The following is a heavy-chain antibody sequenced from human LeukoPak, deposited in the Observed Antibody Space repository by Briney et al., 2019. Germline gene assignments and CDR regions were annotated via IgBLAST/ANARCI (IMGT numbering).Heavy chain of an antibody. Sequence: GGSLRLSCAASGFTFSSYAMHWVRQAPGKGLEWVAVISYDGSNKYYADSVKGRFTISRDNSKNTLYLQMNSLRAEDTAVYYCVRDLGRYYYYGMDVWGQGTTVTVSS. V-gene: IGHV3-30*04. D-gene: IGHD3-16*01. CDR3: VRDLGRYYYYGMDV. CDR1: GFTFSSYA. J-gene: IGHJ6*02. CDR2: ISYDGSNK.